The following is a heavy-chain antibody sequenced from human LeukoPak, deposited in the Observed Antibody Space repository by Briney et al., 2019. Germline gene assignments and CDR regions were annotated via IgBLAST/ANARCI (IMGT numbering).Heavy chain of an antibody. CDR1: GGSFSGYY. D-gene: IGHD3-10*01. CDR3: ARAPSLYGSGSYYTPYYYYGMDV. CDR2: INHSGST. J-gene: IGHJ6*04. V-gene: IGHV4-34*01. Sequence: SETLSLTCAVYGGSFSGYYWSWIRQPPGKGLEWSGEINHSGSTNYNPSLKSRVTISVDTSKNQFSLKLSSVTAADTAVYYCARAPSLYGSGSYYTPYYYYGMDVWGKGTTVTVSS.